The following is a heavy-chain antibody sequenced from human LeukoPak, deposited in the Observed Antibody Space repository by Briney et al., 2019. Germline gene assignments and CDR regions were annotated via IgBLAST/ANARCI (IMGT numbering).Heavy chain of an antibody. CDR1: GGTFSIYA. CDR3: AREGGIAARTNYFDY. CDR2: IIPIFGTA. Sequence: SVTVSFKASGGTFSIYAISWVRQAPGQGMEWMGGIIPIFGTANYAQKFQGRVTITADESTSTAYMELSSLRSEDTAVYYCAREGGIAARTNYFDYWGQGTLVTVSS. D-gene: IGHD6-6*01. J-gene: IGHJ4*02. V-gene: IGHV1-69*13.